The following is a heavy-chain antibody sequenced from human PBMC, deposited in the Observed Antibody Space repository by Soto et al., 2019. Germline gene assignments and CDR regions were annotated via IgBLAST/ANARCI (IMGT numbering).Heavy chain of an antibody. CDR3: AHGTFGGIIVAGAMDV. Sequence: SGPTLVNPSQTLTLTCTFSGFSLSSTGMGVAWIRQPPGKALEWLAVIYWDDDKRYSTSLKNRLTVSKDTSKNQVVLTMTNVAPADTATYYCAHGTFGGIIVAGAMDVWGQGTTVTVSS. D-gene: IGHD3-16*02. CDR1: GFSLSSTGMG. J-gene: IGHJ6*02. CDR2: IYWDDDK. V-gene: IGHV2-5*02.